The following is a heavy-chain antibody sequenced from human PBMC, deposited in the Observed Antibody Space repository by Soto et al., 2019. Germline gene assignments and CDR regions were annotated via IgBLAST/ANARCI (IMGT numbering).Heavy chain of an antibody. V-gene: IGHV4-59*01. CDR1: GGSISSYY. Sequence: PSETLSLTCTVSGGSISSYYWSWIRQPPGKGLEWIGYIYYSGSTNYNPSLKSRVTISVDTSKNQFSLKLSSVTAADTAVYYCARDFIAADFDYYYYYYGMDVWGQGTTVTVSS. D-gene: IGHD3-9*01. CDR2: IYYSGST. J-gene: IGHJ6*02. CDR3: ARDFIAADFDYYYYYYGMDV.